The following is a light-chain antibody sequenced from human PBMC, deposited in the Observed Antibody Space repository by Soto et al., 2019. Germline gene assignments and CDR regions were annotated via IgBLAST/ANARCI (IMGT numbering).Light chain of an antibody. J-gene: IGKJ4*01. CDR3: QQRSTWPLT. CDR1: QSVSSS. CDR2: DAS. V-gene: IGKV3-11*01. Sequence: EIVLTQSPATLSLSPGERATRSCRASQSVSSSLAWYQQKPGQAPRLLIDDASNRATGIPARFSGSGSGTDFTRTISILEPEDFAVYYCQQRSTWPLTFGGGTKVEIK.